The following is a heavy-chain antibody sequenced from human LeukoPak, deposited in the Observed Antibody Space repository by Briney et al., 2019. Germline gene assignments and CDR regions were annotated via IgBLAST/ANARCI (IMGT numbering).Heavy chain of an antibody. V-gene: IGHV1-69*13. D-gene: IGHD3-22*01. Sequence: GASVKVSCKASGGTFSSYAISWVRQAPGQGLEWMGGIIPIFGTANYAQKFQGRVTITADESTSTAYMELSSLRSEDTAVYYCALTYYYDSSGYSPFDYWGQGTLVTVSS. CDR1: GGTFSSYA. J-gene: IGHJ4*02. CDR2: IIPIFGTA. CDR3: ALTYYYDSSGYSPFDY.